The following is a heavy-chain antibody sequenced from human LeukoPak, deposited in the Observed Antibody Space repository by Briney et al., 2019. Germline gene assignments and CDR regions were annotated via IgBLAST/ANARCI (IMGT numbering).Heavy chain of an antibody. V-gene: IGHV3-7*03. J-gene: IGHJ4*02. CDR2: IKQDGSEI. CDR1: GFTLSSYW. Sequence: RGSLRLSCAASGFTLSSYWMIWVRQAPGKGLEWVANIKQDGSEISYVDSVKGRFTISRDNAKNSLYLQMNSLRAEDTAVYYCVRGNPFGGYWGQGTLVTVSS. D-gene: IGHD2-15*01. CDR3: VRGNPFGGY.